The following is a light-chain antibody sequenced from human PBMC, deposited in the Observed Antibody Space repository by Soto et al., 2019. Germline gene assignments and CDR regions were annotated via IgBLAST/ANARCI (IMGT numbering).Light chain of an antibody. CDR1: QGISGY. Sequence: DIQLTQSPSFLSASVGDRVTITCRASQGISGYLAWYQQTPGKAPKLLIYATSTLQSGVPSKFSGSGSGTEFTLTISSLQPEDFATYYCQQLNTYPLFTFGPGTKVDI. J-gene: IGKJ3*01. CDR2: ATS. CDR3: QQLNTYPLFT. V-gene: IGKV1-9*01.